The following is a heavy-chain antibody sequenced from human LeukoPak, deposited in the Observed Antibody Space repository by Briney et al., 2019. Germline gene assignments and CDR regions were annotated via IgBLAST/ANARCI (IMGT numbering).Heavy chain of an antibody. V-gene: IGHV7-4-1*02. Sequence: ASVKVSCKASGYTFTKYAMNWLRQAPGQRPEWMGWISTGTGNPTYAQGFTGRFVFSLDTSVSTAYLEITSLKAEDTAVYYCIRDFYNSGSSLLDYWGQGTLVTVSS. J-gene: IGHJ4*02. CDR3: IRDFYNSGSSLLDY. CDR2: ISTGTGNP. D-gene: IGHD3-10*01. CDR1: GYTFTKYA.